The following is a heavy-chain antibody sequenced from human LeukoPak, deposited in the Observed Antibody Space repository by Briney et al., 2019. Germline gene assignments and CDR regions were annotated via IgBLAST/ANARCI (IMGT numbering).Heavy chain of an antibody. V-gene: IGHV4-39*01. CDR1: GGSISSSSYY. D-gene: IGHD5-18*01. CDR2: IYYSGST. CDR3: ARHWGQRGYRPYYYYMDV. J-gene: IGHJ6*03. Sequence: KTSETLSLTCAVSGGSISSSSYYWGWIRQPPGKGLEWIGSIYYSGSTYYNPSLKSRVTISVDTSKNQFSLKLSSVTAADTAVYYCARHWGQRGYRPYYYYMDVWGKGTTVTVSS.